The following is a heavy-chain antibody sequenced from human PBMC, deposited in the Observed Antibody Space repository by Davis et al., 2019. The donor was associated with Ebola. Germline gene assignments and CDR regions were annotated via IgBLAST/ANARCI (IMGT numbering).Heavy chain of an antibody. J-gene: IGHJ4*02. CDR3: AKQSCSGGSCYLYFDY. CDR1: GFTFSSYA. D-gene: IGHD2-15*01. Sequence: GESLKISCAASGFTFSSYAMSWVRQAPGKGLAWVSTISGSGGGTYYADSVKGRFTISRDNSKNTLYLQMNSLRAEDTAVYYCAKQSCSGGSCYLYFDYWGQGTLVTVSS. V-gene: IGHV3-23*01. CDR2: ISGSGGGT.